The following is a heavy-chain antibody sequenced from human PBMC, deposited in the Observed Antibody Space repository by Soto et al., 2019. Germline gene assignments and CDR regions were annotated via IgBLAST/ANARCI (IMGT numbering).Heavy chain of an antibody. V-gene: IGHV4-59*01. J-gene: IGHJ5*02. CDR1: GGSLSSYY. CDR2: IYYSGST. Sequence: SETLSLTCTVSGGSLSSYYWSWIRQPPGKGLEWIGYIYYSGSTNYNPSLKSRVTISVDTSKNQFSLKLSSVTAADTAVYYCAGSSYDFWSGYYFPGPTAHYTWFDPWGQGTLVTVSS. D-gene: IGHD3-3*01. CDR3: AGSSYDFWSGYYFPGPTAHYTWFDP.